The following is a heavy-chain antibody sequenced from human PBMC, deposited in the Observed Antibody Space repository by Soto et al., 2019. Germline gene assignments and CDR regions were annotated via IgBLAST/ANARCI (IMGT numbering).Heavy chain of an antibody. CDR1: GFTVSSNY. Sequence: GGSLRLSCAASGFTVSSNYMSWVRQAPGKGLEWVSVIYSGGSTYYADSVKGRFTISRDNSKNTLYLQMNSLRAEDTAVYYCATNTIVVAFDIWGQGTMVTVSS. CDR3: ATNTIVVAFDI. V-gene: IGHV3-66*01. D-gene: IGHD3-22*01. CDR2: IYSGGST. J-gene: IGHJ3*02.